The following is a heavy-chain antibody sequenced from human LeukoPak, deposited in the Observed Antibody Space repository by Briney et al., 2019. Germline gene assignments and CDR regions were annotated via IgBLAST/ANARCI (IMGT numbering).Heavy chain of an antibody. CDR2: INPNSGGT. Sequence: ASVKVSCKASGYTFTGYYMHWVRQAPGQGLEWMGWINPNSGGTNYAQKFQGRVTMTRDTSISTAYMELRSLRSDDTAVYYCAREAAGTHNWFDPWGQGTLVTVSS. V-gene: IGHV1-2*02. D-gene: IGHD6-13*01. J-gene: IGHJ5*02. CDR1: GYTFTGYY. CDR3: AREAAGTHNWFDP.